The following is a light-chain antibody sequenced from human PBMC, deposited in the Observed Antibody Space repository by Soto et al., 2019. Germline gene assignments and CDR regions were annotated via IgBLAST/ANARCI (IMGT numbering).Light chain of an antibody. V-gene: IGKV3-15*01. CDR1: QSVYSN. CDR2: GAS. J-gene: IGKJ5*01. Sequence: EIVMTQSPATLSVSPGERATLSCRASQSVYSNLAWYQQKPGQPPRLLIYGASTRVTVIPARFGGSGSGTEFTLTISSLQSEDFAVYYCQQYNNWPLTFGQGTRLEIQ. CDR3: QQYNNWPLT.